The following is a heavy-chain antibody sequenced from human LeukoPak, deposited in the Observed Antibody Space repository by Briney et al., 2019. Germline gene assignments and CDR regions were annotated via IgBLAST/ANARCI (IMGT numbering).Heavy chain of an antibody. D-gene: IGHD6-6*01. Sequence: ASVKVSCKASGYTFTSYGISWVRQAPGQGLEWMGWISAYNGNTNYAQKLQGRVTMTTDTSTSTAYMELRSLRSDDTAVYYCARTPPTYSSSSDYYYYMDVWGKGTTVTVSS. J-gene: IGHJ6*03. CDR1: GYTFTSYG. CDR2: ISAYNGNT. V-gene: IGHV1-18*01. CDR3: ARTPPTYSSSSDYYYYMDV.